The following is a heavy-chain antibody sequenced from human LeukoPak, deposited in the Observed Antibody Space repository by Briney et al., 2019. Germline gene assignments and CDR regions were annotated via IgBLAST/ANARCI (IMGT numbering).Heavy chain of an antibody. V-gene: IGHV3-21*01. D-gene: IGHD6-6*01. CDR1: GFTLSSYS. Sequence: PGGSLRLSCAASGFTLSSYSMNWVRQTPGKGLEWVSSINSGSSYTYYADSVKGRFTISRVNAKNSLYLQMSSLRAEDTAVYYCARDLLIVQEYSSSSLDYWGQGTLVTVSS. J-gene: IGHJ4*02. CDR2: INSGSSYT. CDR3: ARDLLIVQEYSSSSLDY.